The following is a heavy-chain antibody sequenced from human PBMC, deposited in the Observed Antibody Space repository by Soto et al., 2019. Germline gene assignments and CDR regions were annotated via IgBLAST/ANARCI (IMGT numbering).Heavy chain of an antibody. Sequence: QVQLQESGPGLVKPSQTLSLTCTVSGGSISSGGYYWSWIRQHPGKGLEWIGYIYYSGSTYYNPSLKSRVTISVDTSKNQFSLKLSSVTAADTAVYYCARDRLVNYGGKSYYGMDVWGQGTTVTVSS. CDR2: IYYSGST. D-gene: IGHD4-17*01. V-gene: IGHV4-31*03. CDR3: ARDRLVNYGGKSYYGMDV. J-gene: IGHJ6*02. CDR1: GGSISSGGYY.